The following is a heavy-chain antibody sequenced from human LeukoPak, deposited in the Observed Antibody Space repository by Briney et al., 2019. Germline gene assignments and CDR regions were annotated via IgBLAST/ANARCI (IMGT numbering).Heavy chain of an antibody. D-gene: IGHD6-6*01. Sequence: KPGGSLRLSCAASGFTFSDYYMGWIRQAPGKGLEWVSYISSSGSTIYYADSVKGRFPISRDNAKNSLYLQMNSLRAEDTAVYYCAKADGMVAARRPTYWGQGTLATVSS. CDR3: AKADGMVAARRPTY. CDR2: ISSSGSTI. CDR1: GFTFSDYY. V-gene: IGHV3-11*04. J-gene: IGHJ4*02.